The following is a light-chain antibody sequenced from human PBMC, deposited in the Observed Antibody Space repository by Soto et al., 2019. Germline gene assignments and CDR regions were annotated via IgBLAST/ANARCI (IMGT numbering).Light chain of an antibody. Sequence: DIQMTQSPSSLPASVGDRVTLTCRASQSISTYLNWYQQKPGKAPKLLIYAASSLQSGVPSRLSGSGSRTDFTLTISSLQPEDFATYYFQQSYTIPYTFVQGTKLEIK. J-gene: IGKJ2*01. CDR1: QSISTY. V-gene: IGKV1-39*01. CDR2: AAS. CDR3: QQSYTIPYT.